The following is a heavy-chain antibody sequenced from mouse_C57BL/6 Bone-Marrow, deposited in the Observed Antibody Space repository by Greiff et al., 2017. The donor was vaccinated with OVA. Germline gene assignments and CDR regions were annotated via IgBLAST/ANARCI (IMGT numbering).Heavy chain of an antibody. CDR1: GFNIKDDY. CDR3: TTLSYFEY. CDR2: IDPENGDT. Sequence: EVKLQQSGAELVRPGASVKLSCTASGFNIKDDYMHWVKQRPEQGLEWIGWIDPENGDTEYASKFQGKATITADTSSNTAYLQLSSLTSEDTAVYYCTTLSYFEYWGQGTTLTVSS. V-gene: IGHV14-4*01. J-gene: IGHJ2*01.